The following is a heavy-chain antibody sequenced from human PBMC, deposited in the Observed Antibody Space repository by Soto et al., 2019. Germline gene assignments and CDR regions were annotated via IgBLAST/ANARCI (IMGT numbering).Heavy chain of an antibody. J-gene: IGHJ6*02. V-gene: IGHV3-30-3*01. D-gene: IGHD3-22*01. CDR2: ISYDGSNK. Sequence: PGGSMRLSCAASGFTFSSYAMRWVRQAPGKGLEWVAVISYDGSNKYYADSVKGRFTISRDNSKNTLYLQMNSLRAEDTAVYYCARGDHLYYYDSSGYYGMDVWGQGTTVTVSS. CDR3: ARGDHLYYYDSSGYYGMDV. CDR1: GFTFSSYA.